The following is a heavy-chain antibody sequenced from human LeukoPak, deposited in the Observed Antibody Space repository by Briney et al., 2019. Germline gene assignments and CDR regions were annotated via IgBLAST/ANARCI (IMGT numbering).Heavy chain of an antibody. CDR3: ARAAYDSSGYFDLYYFDY. CDR2: IKQDGSEK. Sequence: GGSLRLSCAASGFTFSSYWMSWVRQAPGKGLEWVANIKQDGSEKYYVDSVKGRFTISRDNSKNTLYLQMNSLRAEDTAVYYCARAAYDSSGYFDLYYFDYWGQGTLVTVSS. V-gene: IGHV3-7*01. CDR1: GFTFSSYW. J-gene: IGHJ4*02. D-gene: IGHD3-22*01.